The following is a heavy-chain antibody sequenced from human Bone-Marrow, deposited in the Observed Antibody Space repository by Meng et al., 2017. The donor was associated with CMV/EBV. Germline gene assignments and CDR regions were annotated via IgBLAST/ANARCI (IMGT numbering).Heavy chain of an antibody. V-gene: IGHV3-53*01. J-gene: IGHJ6*02. D-gene: IGHD3-10*01. CDR2: IYSGGST. Sequence: GGSLRLSCAASGFTVSSNYMSWVRQAPGKGLEWVSVIYSGGSTYYADSVKGRFTISRDNSKNTLYLQMNSLRAEDTAVYYWARRVLLWFGEGGGMDVWGQGTTVTVSS. CDR3: ARRVLLWFGEGGGMDV. CDR1: GFTVSSNY.